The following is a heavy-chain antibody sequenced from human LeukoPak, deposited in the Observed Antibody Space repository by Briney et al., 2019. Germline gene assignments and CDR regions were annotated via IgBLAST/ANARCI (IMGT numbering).Heavy chain of an antibody. J-gene: IGHJ6*03. V-gene: IGHV1-18*01. CDR1: GYTFTSYG. Sequence: GASVKVSCKASGYTFTSYGISWVRQAPGQGLEWMGWISAYNGNTNYAQKLQGRVTMTTDTSTSTAYMELRSLRSDDTAVYYCARDLPPSIYDFWSGYPSYYYYYYMDVWGKGTTVTVSS. CDR3: ARDLPPSIYDFWSGYPSYYYYYYMDV. D-gene: IGHD3-3*01. CDR2: ISAYNGNT.